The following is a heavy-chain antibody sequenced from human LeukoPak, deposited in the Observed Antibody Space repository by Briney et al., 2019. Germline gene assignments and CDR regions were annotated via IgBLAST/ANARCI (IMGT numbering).Heavy chain of an antibody. CDR1: GFPFSSYA. V-gene: IGHV3-23*01. CDR2: IFGSGDTT. Sequence: PGGSLRLSCAASGFPFSSYAMNWVRQAPGKGLEWVSLIFGSGDTTYYADSVKGRFTVSRDNSKNMLYLQMNNLRPEDTATYYCAKRNTMVRGGPCFDYWGQGLMVTVSS. D-gene: IGHD3-10*01. J-gene: IGHJ4*02. CDR3: AKRNTMVRGGPCFDY.